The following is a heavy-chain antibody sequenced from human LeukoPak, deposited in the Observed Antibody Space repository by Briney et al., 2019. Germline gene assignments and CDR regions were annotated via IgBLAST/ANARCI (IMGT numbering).Heavy chain of an antibody. CDR2: ISYDGSNK. CDR3: ARDPATIEVSLDY. CDR1: GFTFSSYA. D-gene: IGHD5-12*01. V-gene: IGHV3-30-3*01. Sequence: GGSLRLSCAASGFTFSSYAMHWVRQAPGKGLEWVAVISYDGSNKYYADSVKGRFTISRDNSKNTLYLQMNSLRAEDTAVYYCARDPATIEVSLDYWGQGTLVTVSS. J-gene: IGHJ4*02.